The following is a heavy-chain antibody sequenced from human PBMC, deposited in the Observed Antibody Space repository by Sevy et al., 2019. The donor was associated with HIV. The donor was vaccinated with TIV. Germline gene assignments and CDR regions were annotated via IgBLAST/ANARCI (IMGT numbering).Heavy chain of an antibody. J-gene: IGHJ3*02. Sequence: ASVKVSCKASGDTFSTYGLSWVRQAPGQGLEWMGGIIPIFGTPNYAQKFQGRVTITADEYASTAYMELSSLRSEDTALYYWAGEGGVATTGDHDAFDIWGHGTLVTVSS. CDR1: GDTFSTYG. D-gene: IGHD7-27*01. V-gene: IGHV1-69*13. CDR3: AGEGGVATTGDHDAFDI. CDR2: IIPIFGTP.